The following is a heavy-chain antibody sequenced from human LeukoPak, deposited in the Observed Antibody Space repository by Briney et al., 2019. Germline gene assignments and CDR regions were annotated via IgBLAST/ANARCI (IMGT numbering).Heavy chain of an antibody. J-gene: IGHJ5*02. Sequence: GASVKVPCKASGYTFTSYDINWVRQATGQGLEWMGWMNPNSGNTGYAQKFQGRVTMTRNTSISTAYMELSSLRSEHTAVYYCAKSVVETYYYDSSGSPFDPWGQGTLVTVSS. CDR2: MNPNSGNT. D-gene: IGHD3-22*01. CDR1: GYTFTSYD. V-gene: IGHV1-8*01. CDR3: AKSVVETYYYDSSGSPFDP.